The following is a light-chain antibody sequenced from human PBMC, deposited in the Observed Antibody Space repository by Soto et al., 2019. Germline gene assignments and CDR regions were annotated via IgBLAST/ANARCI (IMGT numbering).Light chain of an antibody. CDR1: QGISSA. CDR3: QQFNNYPFT. V-gene: IGKV1D-13*01. Sequence: AIPLTQSPSSLSASVGDRVTITCRASQGISSALAWYQQKPGKAPKLLIYDASSLESGVPSRFSGSGSGTDFTLTISSLQPEDFAIYYCQQFNNYPFTFGPGTKVDIK. CDR2: DAS. J-gene: IGKJ3*01.